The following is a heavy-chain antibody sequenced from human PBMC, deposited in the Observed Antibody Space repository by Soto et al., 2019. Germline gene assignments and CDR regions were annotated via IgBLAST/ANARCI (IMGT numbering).Heavy chain of an antibody. CDR2: ISGSDGKT. V-gene: IGHV3-23*01. D-gene: IGHD3-3*01. CDR3: ARWSYLDY. CDR1: GFSFGSYA. J-gene: IGHJ4*02. Sequence: SLRLSCAASGFSFGSYALSRVRQAPGKGLEWVSTISGSDGKTFYADSVKGRFSISRDSSQSTLYLQMNSLRADDTAMYYCARWSYLDYWGQGTRVTVSS.